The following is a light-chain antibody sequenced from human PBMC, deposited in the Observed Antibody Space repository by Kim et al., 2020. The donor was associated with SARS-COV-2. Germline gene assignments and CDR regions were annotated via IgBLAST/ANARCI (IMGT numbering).Light chain of an antibody. V-gene: IGKV1-39*01. CDR3: QQTYGAPRT. CDR1: QDSSRY. Sequence: ASVGDRVTSTCRASQDSSRYLNWYQQKPGEAPKLLIYTASSLQSGGPSRSTGSGAVTDFTLTTSSLHPEDFATYYCQQTYGAPRTCGQGTKMDI. J-gene: IGKJ1*01. CDR2: TAS.